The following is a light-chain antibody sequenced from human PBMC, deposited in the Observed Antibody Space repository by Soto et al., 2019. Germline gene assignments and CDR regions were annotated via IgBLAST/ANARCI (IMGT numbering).Light chain of an antibody. V-gene: IGKV1-5*03. CDR3: QPYNSSPA. CDR1: QSISSW. Sequence: DIQMTQSPSTLSASVGDRVTITCRASQSISSWLAWYQQKPGKAPKLLIYKASSLESGVPSRFSGSGSGTDFTLTISSMQPDEFATYYCQPYNSSPAFGQGTKVEIK. J-gene: IGKJ1*01. CDR2: KAS.